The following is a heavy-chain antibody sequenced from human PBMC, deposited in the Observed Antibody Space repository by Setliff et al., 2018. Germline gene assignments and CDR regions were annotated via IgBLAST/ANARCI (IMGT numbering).Heavy chain of an antibody. D-gene: IGHD6-19*01. CDR1: GGSISNYY. CDR2: IYTSGST. Sequence: SETLSLTCTVSGGSISNYYWSWIRQPAGKGLEWIGRIYTSGSTNYNPSLKSRVTMPIDTSKNQFSLKLNSVTAADMAVYYCAREQWLDPPGYYYMDVWAKGTTVTVSS. CDR3: AREQWLDPPGYYYMDV. V-gene: IGHV4-4*07. J-gene: IGHJ6*03.